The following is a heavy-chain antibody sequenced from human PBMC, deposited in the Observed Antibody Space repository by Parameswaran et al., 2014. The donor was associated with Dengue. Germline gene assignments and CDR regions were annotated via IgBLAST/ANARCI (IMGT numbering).Heavy chain of an antibody. J-gene: IGHJ6*02. CDR3: ARDVSVGCSGGSCQHYYYGMDV. CDR2: IIPILGIA. D-gene: IGHD2-15*01. Sequence: WVRQAPGQGLEWMGRIIPILGIANYAQKFQGRVTITADKSTSTAYMELSSLRSEDTAVYYCARDVSVGCSGGSCQHYYYGMDVWGQGTTVTVSS. V-gene: IGHV1-69*04.